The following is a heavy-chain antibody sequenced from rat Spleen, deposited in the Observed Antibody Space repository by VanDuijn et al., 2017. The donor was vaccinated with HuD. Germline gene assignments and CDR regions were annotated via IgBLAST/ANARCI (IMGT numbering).Heavy chain of an antibody. CDR1: GFSLTTYH. D-gene: IGHD5-1*01. J-gene: IGHJ2*01. CDR2: IWTGGNT. Sequence: QVQLKESGPGLVQPSQTLSLTCTVSGFSLTTYHVSWVRQPPGKGLEWMGVIWTGGNTAYNSLLKSRLSITRDISESQVFLKMNSLQTEDTATYYCVRDGGELGYWGQGVMVTVSS. CDR3: VRDGGELGY. V-gene: IGHV2-43*01.